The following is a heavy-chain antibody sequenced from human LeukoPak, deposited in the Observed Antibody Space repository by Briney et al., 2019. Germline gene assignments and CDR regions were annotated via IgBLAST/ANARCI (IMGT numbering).Heavy chain of an antibody. D-gene: IGHD3-22*01. V-gene: IGHV1-2*04. CDR3: ARFGSGYYDSSGYLKY. CDR2: INPNSDGT. CDR1: GYTFTGYY. J-gene: IGHJ4*02. Sequence: ASVKVSCKASGYTFTGYYMHWVRQAPGQGLEWMGWINPNSDGTNYAQKFQGWVTMTRDTSISTAYMELSRLRSDDTAVYYCARFGSGYYDSSGYLKYWGQGTLVTVSS.